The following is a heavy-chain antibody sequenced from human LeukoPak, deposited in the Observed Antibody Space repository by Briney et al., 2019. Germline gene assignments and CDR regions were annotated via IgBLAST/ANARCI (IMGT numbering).Heavy chain of an antibody. CDR3: ARGSFVVPYYDFSAILTDFDY. CDR1: GFTFSSYA. CDR2: ISSNGGST. J-gene: IGHJ4*02. Sequence: GGSLRLSCAASGFTFSSYAMHWVRQAPGKGLEYVSAISSNGGSTYYANSVKGRFTISRDNSKNTLYLQMGSLRAEDMAVYYCARGSFVVPYYDFSAILTDFDYWGQGTLVTVSS. V-gene: IGHV3-64*01. D-gene: IGHD3-3*01.